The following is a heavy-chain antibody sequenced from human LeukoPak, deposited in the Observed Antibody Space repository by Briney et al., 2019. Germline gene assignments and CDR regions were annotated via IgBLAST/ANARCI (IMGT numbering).Heavy chain of an antibody. J-gene: IGHJ4*02. CDR3: AKGHSSGWYSIEF. D-gene: IGHD6-19*01. V-gene: IGHV3-74*01. CDR2: INSDGSST. Sequence: GGSLRLSCAASGFIFSSYWMHWVRQAPGKGLVWVSHINSDGSSTSYADSVKGRFTISRDNSKNTLYLQMNSVRAEDTAVYYCAKGHSSGWYSIEFWGQGTLVTVSS. CDR1: GFIFSSYW.